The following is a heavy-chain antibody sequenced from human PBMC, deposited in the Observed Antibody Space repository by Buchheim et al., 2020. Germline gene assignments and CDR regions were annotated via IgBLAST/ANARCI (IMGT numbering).Heavy chain of an antibody. J-gene: IGHJ4*02. CDR1: GFTFSSYA. CDR3: AREQTTVVDFDY. Sequence: QVQLVESGGGVVQPGRSLRLSCAASGFTFSSYAMHWVRQAPGKGLEWVAVISYDGSNKYYADSVKGRFTISRDNSKHTLYLQMNSLRAEDTAVYYCAREQTTVVDFDYWGQGTL. D-gene: IGHD4-23*01. CDR2: ISYDGSNK. V-gene: IGHV3-30-3*01.